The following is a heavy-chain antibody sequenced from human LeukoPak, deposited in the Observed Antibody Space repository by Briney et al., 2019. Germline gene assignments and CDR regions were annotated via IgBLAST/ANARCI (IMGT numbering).Heavy chain of an antibody. D-gene: IGHD2-2*02. V-gene: IGHV3-21*01. CDR3: AKVAAGIVVVPAAIRTMDV. CDR1: GFTFSSYS. CDR2: ISSSSSYI. J-gene: IGHJ6*03. Sequence: GGSLRLSCAASGFTFSSYSMNWVRQAPGKGLEWVSSISSSSSYIYYADSVKGRFTISRDNSKNTLYLQMNSLRAEDTAVYYCAKVAAGIVVVPAAIRTMDVWGKGTTVTVSS.